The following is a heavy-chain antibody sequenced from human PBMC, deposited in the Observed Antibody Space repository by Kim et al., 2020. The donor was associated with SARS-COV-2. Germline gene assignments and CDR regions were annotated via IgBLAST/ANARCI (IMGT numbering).Heavy chain of an antibody. CDR1: GGSISSSSYY. J-gene: IGHJ5*02. Sequence: SETLSLTCTVSGGSISSSSYYWGWIRQPPGKGLEWIGSIYYSGSTYYNPSLKSRVTISVDTSKNQFSLKLSSVTAADTAVYYCARHQRGSSSWLNWFDPWGQGTLVTVSS. D-gene: IGHD6-13*01. CDR2: IYYSGST. CDR3: ARHQRGSSSWLNWFDP. V-gene: IGHV4-39*01.